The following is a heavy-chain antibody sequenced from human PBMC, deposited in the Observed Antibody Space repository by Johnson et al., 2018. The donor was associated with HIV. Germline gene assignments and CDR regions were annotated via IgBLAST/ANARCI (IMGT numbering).Heavy chain of an antibody. CDR3: ARGLIAVAGVDAFDI. J-gene: IGHJ3*02. V-gene: IGHV3-11*06. D-gene: IGHD6-19*01. Sequence: QVQLVESGGGLVKPGGSLRLSCAASGSTFSDYYMSWVRQAPGKGLEWVSGIYWNGGCTGYADSVKGRFTISRDNAKNSLYLQMNSLSAGETAVYYCARGLIAVAGVDAFDIWVQGTMVTVSS. CDR1: GSTFSDYY. CDR2: IYWNGGCT.